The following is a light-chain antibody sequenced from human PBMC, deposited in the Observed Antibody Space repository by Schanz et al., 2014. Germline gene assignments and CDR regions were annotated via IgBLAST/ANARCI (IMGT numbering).Light chain of an antibody. CDR3: QSYDSSLSGWV. J-gene: IGLJ3*02. V-gene: IGLV2-8*01. CDR2: EVS. Sequence: QSALTQPPSASGSPGQSVTISCTGTSSDVGAYNYVSWYQQQPGKAPKLMIYEVSKRPSGVPDRFSGSKSGNTASLSVSGLQAEDEAVYYCQSYDSSLSGWVFGGGTKLTV. CDR1: SSDVGAYNY.